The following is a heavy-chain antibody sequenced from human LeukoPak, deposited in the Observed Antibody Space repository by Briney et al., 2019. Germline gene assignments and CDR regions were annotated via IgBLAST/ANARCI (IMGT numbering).Heavy chain of an antibody. V-gene: IGHV3-33*01. Sequence: GGSLRLSCAASGFTFSSYGMHWVRQAPGKGLEWVAVIWYDGSNKYYADSVKGRFTISRDNSKNTLYLQMNSLRAEDTAVYYCARDSVVPAYYYYGMDVWGQGTTVTVSS. J-gene: IGHJ6*02. CDR1: GFTFSSYG. CDR3: ARDSVVPAYYYYGMDV. CDR2: IWYDGSNK. D-gene: IGHD2-2*01.